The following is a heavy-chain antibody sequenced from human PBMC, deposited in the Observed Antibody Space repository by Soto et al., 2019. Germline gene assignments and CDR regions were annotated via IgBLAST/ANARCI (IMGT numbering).Heavy chain of an antibody. J-gene: IGHJ4*02. Sequence: QITLKESGPTLVKPTQTLTLTCTFSGFSLSTSGVGVGWIRQPPGKALEWLALIYWDDDKHYSPSLKSGLTITKDTSKNQVVLTMTNMDPVDTATYYCAHGRTWIPLWSEGAYFDYWGQGTLVTVSS. CDR3: AHGRTWIPLWSEGAYFDY. D-gene: IGHD5-18*01. V-gene: IGHV2-5*02. CDR1: GFSLSTSGVG. CDR2: IYWDDDK.